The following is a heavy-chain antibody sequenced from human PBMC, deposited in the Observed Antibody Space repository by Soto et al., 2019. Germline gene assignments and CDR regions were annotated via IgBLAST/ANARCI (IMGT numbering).Heavy chain of an antibody. CDR3: ARETDPMGPFDY. CDR2: INSDGSST. D-gene: IGHD3-10*01. CDR1: GFTFSSYC. Sequence: GGSPRLSCSASGFTFSSYCMHWVRQAPGKGLVWVSRINSDGSSTSYADSVKGRFTISRDNAKNTLYLQMNSLRAEDTAVYYCARETDPMGPFDYWGQGTLVTVSS. V-gene: IGHV3-74*01. J-gene: IGHJ4*02.